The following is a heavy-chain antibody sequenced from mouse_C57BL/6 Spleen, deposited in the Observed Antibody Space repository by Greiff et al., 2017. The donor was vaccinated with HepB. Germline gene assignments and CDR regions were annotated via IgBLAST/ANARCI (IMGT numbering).Heavy chain of an antibody. V-gene: IGHV5-4*01. Sequence: DVQLVESGGGLVKPGGSLKLSCAASGFTFSSYAMSWVRQTPEKRLEWVATISDGGSYTYYPDNVKGRFTISRDNAKNNLYLQMSHLKSEDTAMYYCARVPYYYGSSYFDYWGQGTTLTVSS. CDR3: ARVPYYYGSSYFDY. D-gene: IGHD1-1*01. J-gene: IGHJ2*01. CDR1: GFTFSSYA. CDR2: ISDGGSYT.